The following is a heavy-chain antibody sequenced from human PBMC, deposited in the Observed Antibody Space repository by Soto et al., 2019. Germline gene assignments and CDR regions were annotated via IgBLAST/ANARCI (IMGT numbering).Heavy chain of an antibody. J-gene: IGHJ3*02. CDR2: IGTTGDT. CDR3: ARGFVYGSGSLRPGPSDGFDI. V-gene: IGHV3-13*01. D-gene: IGHD3-10*01. CDR1: GFTFGTYD. Sequence: GSLRLACAASGFTFGTYDMHWVRQGTGKGLEWVSGIGTTGDTYYSGSVKGRFTISREDARNSLYLQMKSLRAGDTAIYYCARGFVYGSGSLRPGPSDGFDIWGQGTMVTVSS.